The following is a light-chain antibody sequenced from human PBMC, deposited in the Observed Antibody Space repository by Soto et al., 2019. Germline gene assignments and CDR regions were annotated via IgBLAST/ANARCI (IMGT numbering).Light chain of an antibody. CDR1: SSNIGSNY. Sequence: QSVLTQPPSASGTPGQRVTISCSGSSSNIGSNYVYWYQQLPRTAPKLLLYRDNQRPSGVPDRFSDSKSGTSASLAISGLRSDDEAHYYCAAWDDTLSGVVFGGGTKLTVL. J-gene: IGLJ2*01. V-gene: IGLV1-47*01. CDR2: RDN. CDR3: AAWDDTLSGVV.